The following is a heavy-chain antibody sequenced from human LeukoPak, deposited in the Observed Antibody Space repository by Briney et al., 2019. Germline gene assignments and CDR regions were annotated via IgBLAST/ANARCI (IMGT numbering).Heavy chain of an antibody. J-gene: IGHJ6*03. D-gene: IGHD3-3*01. Sequence: GGSLRLSCAASGFTFSSYSMNWVRQAPGKGLEWVSYISSSSSTICYADSVKGRFTISRDNAKNSLYLQMNSLRAEDTAVYYCARDFRSTSITIFGVVTPGDYYMDVWGKGTTVTVSS. CDR2: ISSSSSTI. CDR3: ARDFRSTSITIFGVVTPGDYYMDV. V-gene: IGHV3-48*01. CDR1: GFTFSSYS.